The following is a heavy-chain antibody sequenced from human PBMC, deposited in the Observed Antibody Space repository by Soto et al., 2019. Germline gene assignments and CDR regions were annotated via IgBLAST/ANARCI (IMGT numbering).Heavy chain of an antibody. CDR1: GYTFASYA. CDR3: ARDPPPPDY. CDR2: ISAYNGNT. Sequence: QVQLVQSGAEVKKPGASVKVSCKASGYTFASYAISWMRQAPGQGLEWMGWISAYNGNTNYAQKLQGRVTMTTDTSTSKAYMELRSPRSDDTAVYYCARDPPPPDYWGQGTLVTVSS. V-gene: IGHV1-18*01. J-gene: IGHJ4*02.